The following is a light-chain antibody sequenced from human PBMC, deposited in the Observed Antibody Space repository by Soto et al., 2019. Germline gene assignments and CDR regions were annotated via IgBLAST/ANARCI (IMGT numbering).Light chain of an antibody. V-gene: IGKV1-17*01. CDR2: GAP. J-gene: IGKJ4*01. Sequence: DIQMTQSPSSLSASVGDRVTITCRASQGIRNDLGWYQQKPGKAPQRLIYGAPSLQSGVPSRFSSSGSGTEFTLTVSGLQPEDVATYFCLQHNASPLTFGGGTKVEI. CDR1: QGIRND. CDR3: LQHNASPLT.